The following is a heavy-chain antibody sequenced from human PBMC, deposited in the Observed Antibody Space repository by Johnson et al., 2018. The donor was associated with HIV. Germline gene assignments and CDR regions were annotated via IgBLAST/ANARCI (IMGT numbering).Heavy chain of an antibody. V-gene: IGHV3-15*01. J-gene: IGHJ3*02. D-gene: IGHD6-6*01. Sequence: EMQLVESVGGVVQPGRSLRLSCTASGFTFGDYAMSWVRQAPGKGLEWVGRIKSKTDGGTTDYAAPVKGRFTISRDDSKNTLYLQMNSLKTEDTAVYYCTTEAYSSSSAAFDIWGQGTMVTVSS. CDR3: TTEAYSSSSAAFDI. CDR2: IKSKTDGGTT. CDR1: GFTFGDYA.